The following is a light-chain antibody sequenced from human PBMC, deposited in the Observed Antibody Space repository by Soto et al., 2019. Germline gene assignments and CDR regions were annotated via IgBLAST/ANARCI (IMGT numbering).Light chain of an antibody. CDR2: EVN. Sequence: QSVLTQAASVSGSPGQSITISCTGTSSDVGTYNYVSWYQQHPDKAPKLIIYEVNNRPSGVSNRFSGSKSANTASLTISGLQAEDEADYYCTSYTGSSTPYVFGTGTKVTV. J-gene: IGLJ1*01. CDR3: TSYTGSSTPYV. V-gene: IGLV2-14*01. CDR1: SSDVGTYNY.